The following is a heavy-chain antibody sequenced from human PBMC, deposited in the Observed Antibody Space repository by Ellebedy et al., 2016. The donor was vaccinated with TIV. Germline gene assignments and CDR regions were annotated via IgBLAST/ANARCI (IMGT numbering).Heavy chain of an antibody. D-gene: IGHD2-8*01. CDR1: GFSFSDSY. V-gene: IGHV3-11*01. CDR2: IGSNDRTR. CDR3: ARSRGVSY. Sequence: GESLKISCAASGFSFSDSYMTWIRQAPGKGLEWVSYIGSNDRTRYYADFVKGRFTISRDNAKKSLYLQMNSLRAEDTAVYFCARSRGVSYWGQGTLVTVSS. J-gene: IGHJ4*02.